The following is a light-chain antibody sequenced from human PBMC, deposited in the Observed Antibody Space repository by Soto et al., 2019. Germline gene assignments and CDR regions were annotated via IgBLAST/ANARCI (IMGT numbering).Light chain of an antibody. CDR3: SSKRSSDTLYV. V-gene: IGLV2-14*01. Sequence: QSALTQPASLSGSPGQLITISCAGTSSDIGGSKYVSWYQQHPGKAPKLIIYEVTYRPSGVSARFSGSKSGNTASLTVSGLQAEDEADYYCSSKRSSDTLYVFGTGTKLTVL. J-gene: IGLJ1*01. CDR2: EVT. CDR1: SSDIGGSKY.